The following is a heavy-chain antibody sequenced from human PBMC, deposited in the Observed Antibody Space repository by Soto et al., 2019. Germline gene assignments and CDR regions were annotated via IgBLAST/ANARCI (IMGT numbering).Heavy chain of an antibody. D-gene: IGHD3-16*02. CDR2: ISAYNGNT. CDR3: ARGEKEDVYFWGSYRYMGFADY. V-gene: IGHV1-18*01. CDR1: GYTFTSYG. J-gene: IGHJ4*02. Sequence: ASVKVSCKASGYTFTSYGISWVRQAPGQGLEWMGWISAYNGNTNYAQKLQGRVTMTTDTSTSTAYMELRSLRSDDTAVYYCARGEKEDVYFWGSYRYMGFADYGGQGTLVTGSS.